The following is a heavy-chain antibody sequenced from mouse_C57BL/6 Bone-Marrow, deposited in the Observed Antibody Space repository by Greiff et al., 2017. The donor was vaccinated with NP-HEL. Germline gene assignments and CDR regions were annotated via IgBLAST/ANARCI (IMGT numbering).Heavy chain of an antibody. CDR1: GFSLTSYA. D-gene: IGHD2-5*01. V-gene: IGHV2-9-1*01. CDR3: ARNPSYYSNYVGIFDY. CDR2: IWTGGGT. J-gene: IGHJ2*01. Sequence: QVQLQQSGPGLVAPSQSLSITCTVSGFSLTSYAISWVRQPPGKGLEWLGVIWTGGGTNYNSALKSRLSISKDNSKSQVFLKMNSLQTDDTARYYWARNPSYYSNYVGIFDYWGQGTTLTVSS.